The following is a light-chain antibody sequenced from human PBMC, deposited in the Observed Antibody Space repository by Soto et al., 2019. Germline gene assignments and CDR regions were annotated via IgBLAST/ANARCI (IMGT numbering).Light chain of an antibody. J-gene: IGKJ5*01. CDR1: QNINNY. Sequence: DIQSTQSPSSLSSCLVDIVTITCQASQNINNYLNWYQQKPGRAPKLLIYDASNLEAGVPSRFRGSGSGTDFTFTISRLQTEDIATYYCQQYENLPTFGQGTRLEIK. CDR3: QQYENLPT. CDR2: DAS. V-gene: IGKV1-33*01.